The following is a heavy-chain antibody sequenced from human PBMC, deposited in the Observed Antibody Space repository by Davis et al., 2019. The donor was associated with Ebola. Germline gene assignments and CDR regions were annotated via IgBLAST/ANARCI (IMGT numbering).Heavy chain of an antibody. CDR2: IKQDGSEK. CDR3: AKDLSRTTVTTADY. Sequence: GESLKISCAASRFTFSSYWMSWVRQAPGKGLEWVANIKQDGSEKYYVDSVKGRFTISRDNAKNSLYLQMNSLRAEDTAVYYCAKDLSRTTVTTADYWGQGTLVTVSS. J-gene: IGHJ4*02. V-gene: IGHV3-7*01. D-gene: IGHD4-17*01. CDR1: RFTFSSYW.